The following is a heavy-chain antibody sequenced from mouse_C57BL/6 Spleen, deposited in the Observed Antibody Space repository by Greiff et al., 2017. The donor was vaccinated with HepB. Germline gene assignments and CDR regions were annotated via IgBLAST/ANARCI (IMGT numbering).Heavy chain of an antibody. CDR1: GYTFTSYW. J-gene: IGHJ1*03. Sequence: QVQLQQPGAELVMPGASVKLSCKASGYTFTSYWMHWVKQRPGQGLEWIGEIDPSDSYTNYNQKFKGKSTLTVDKSSSTAYMQLSSLTSEDSAVYYCALWLRGYFDVWGTGTTVTVSS. D-gene: IGHD2-2*01. CDR2: IDPSDSYT. V-gene: IGHV1-69*01. CDR3: ALWLRGYFDV.